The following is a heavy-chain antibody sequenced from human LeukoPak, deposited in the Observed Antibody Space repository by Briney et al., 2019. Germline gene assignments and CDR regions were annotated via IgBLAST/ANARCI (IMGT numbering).Heavy chain of an antibody. V-gene: IGHV3-11*01. CDR3: AREDGTY. CDR2: ISTSGNTI. J-gene: IGHJ4*02. Sequence: PGGSLRLSCAPSGFTFSDYYMTCIRQAPGKGLEWVSYISTSGNTIYYADSLRGRFTISRDNAKNSLYLQMNSLRAEDTAVYYCAREDGTYWGQGTLVTVSS. CDR1: GFTFSDYY. D-gene: IGHD1-1*01.